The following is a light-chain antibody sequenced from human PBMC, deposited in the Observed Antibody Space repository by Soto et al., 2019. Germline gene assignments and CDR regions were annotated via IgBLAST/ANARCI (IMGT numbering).Light chain of an antibody. CDR1: QSISSW. CDR2: AAS. Sequence: DIKMKQSPSSLSASVGDRVTITCRASQSISSWLAWYQQKPGKAPKLLIYAASSLQSGVPSRFSGSGSETEFTLSISSLQPEDFATYFCQQIYSAPLTFGGGTNVDIK. CDR3: QQIYSAPLT. V-gene: IGKV1-39*01. J-gene: IGKJ4*01.